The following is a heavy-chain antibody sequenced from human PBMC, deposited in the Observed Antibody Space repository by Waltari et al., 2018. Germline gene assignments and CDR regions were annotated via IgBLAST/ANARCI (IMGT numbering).Heavy chain of an antibody. CDR3: AKGVKLELRQGAFDI. Sequence: EVQLVESGGGLVQPGRSLRLSCAASGFTFDDYAMHWVRHAPGKGLEWVSGISWNSGSIGYADSVKGRFTISRDNAKNSLYLQMNSLRAEDMALYYCAKGVKLELRQGAFDIWGQGTMVTVSS. D-gene: IGHD1-7*01. CDR1: GFTFDDYA. CDR2: ISWNSGSI. V-gene: IGHV3-9*03. J-gene: IGHJ3*02.